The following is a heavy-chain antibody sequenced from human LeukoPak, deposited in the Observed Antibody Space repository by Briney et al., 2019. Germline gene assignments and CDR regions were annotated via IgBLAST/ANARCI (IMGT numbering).Heavy chain of an antibody. Sequence: PGGSLRLSCAASGFTFSSYGMHWVRQAPGKGLEWVAVISYDGSNKYYADSVKGRFTISRDNSKNTLYLQMNSLRAEDTAVYYCAKGGLPNWQWLALLDYWGQGTLVTVSS. CDR3: AKGGLPNWQWLALLDY. CDR2: ISYDGSNK. V-gene: IGHV3-30*18. D-gene: IGHD6-19*01. J-gene: IGHJ4*02. CDR1: GFTFSSYG.